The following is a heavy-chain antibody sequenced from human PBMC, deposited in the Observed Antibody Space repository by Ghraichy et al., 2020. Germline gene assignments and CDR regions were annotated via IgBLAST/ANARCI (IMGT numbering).Heavy chain of an antibody. V-gene: IGHV1-2*02. D-gene: IGHD3-10*01. CDR2: INPNSGGT. J-gene: IGHJ4*02. CDR3: ARSRSGSGLLGY. CDR1: GYTFTAYY. Sequence: ASVKVSCKASGYTFTAYYMHWVRQAPGQGLEWMGWINPNSGGTNYAQKFQGRVTMTRDTSISTAYMELSRLRSDDTAVYYCARSRSGSGLLGYWGQGTLVTVSS.